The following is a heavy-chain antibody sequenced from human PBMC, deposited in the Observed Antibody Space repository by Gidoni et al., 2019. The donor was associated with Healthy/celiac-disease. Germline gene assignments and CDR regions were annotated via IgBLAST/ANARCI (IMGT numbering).Heavy chain of an antibody. J-gene: IGHJ6*02. Sequence: QVQLQESGPGLVKPSETLSLTCTVSGGSISSYYWSWIRQPPGKGLEWIGYIYYSGSTNYNPSLKSRVTISVDTSKNQFSLKLSSVTAADTAVYYCARDRIGRELLYYYGMDVWGQGTTVTVSS. CDR1: GGSISSYY. CDR2: IYYSGST. CDR3: ARDRIGRELLYYYGMDV. D-gene: IGHD1-26*01. V-gene: IGHV4-59*01.